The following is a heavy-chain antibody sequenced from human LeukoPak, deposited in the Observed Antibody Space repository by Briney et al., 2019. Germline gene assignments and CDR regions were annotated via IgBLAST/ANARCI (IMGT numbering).Heavy chain of an antibody. CDR2: IIPILGIA. V-gene: IGHV1-69*04. D-gene: IGHD3-10*01. J-gene: IGHJ3*02. CDR1: GGTFSSYA. CDR3: ASNGWFGELQNAFDI. Sequence: SVKVSCKASGGTFSSYAISWVRQAPGQGLKWMGRIIPILGIANYAQKFQGRVTITADKSTSTAYMELSSLRSEDTAVYYCASNGWFGELQNAFDIWGQGTMVTVSS.